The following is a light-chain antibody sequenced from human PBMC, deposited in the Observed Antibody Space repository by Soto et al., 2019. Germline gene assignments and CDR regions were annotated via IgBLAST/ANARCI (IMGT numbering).Light chain of an antibody. J-gene: IGKJ5*01. CDR2: GAS. CDR1: QSVNSN. CDR3: QQRSDWPPIT. Sequence: EIVMTQSPATLSVSPGERATLSCRASQSVNSNLAWYQQKPGQAPRLLIYGASTRATGIPARFSGSGSGTDFTLTISSLEPEDFAVYYCQQRSDWPPITFGQGTRLEIK. V-gene: IGKV3-15*01.